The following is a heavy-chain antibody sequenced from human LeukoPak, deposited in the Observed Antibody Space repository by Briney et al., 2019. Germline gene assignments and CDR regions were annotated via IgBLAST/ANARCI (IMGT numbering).Heavy chain of an antibody. Sequence: PSETLSLTCAVSGGSISSSNWWSWVRQPPGKGLEWIGEIYHSGSTNYNPSLKSRVTISVDKSKNQFSLNLSSVTAADTAVYYCARGPTTVTRAFDYWGQGTLVTVSS. CDR2: IYHSGST. CDR3: ARGPTTVTRAFDY. D-gene: IGHD4-17*01. CDR1: GGSISSSNW. J-gene: IGHJ4*02. V-gene: IGHV4-4*02.